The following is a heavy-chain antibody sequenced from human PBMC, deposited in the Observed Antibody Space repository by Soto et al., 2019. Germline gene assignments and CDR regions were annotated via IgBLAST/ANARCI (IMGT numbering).Heavy chain of an antibody. D-gene: IGHD3-3*01. V-gene: IGHV3-33*05. J-gene: IGHJ4*02. CDR1: GFTFSSYG. CDR3: ARNSAVTTAFEH. Sequence: GGSLRLSCATSGFTFSSYGMHWVRQAPGKGLEWVAFILYDGSNKYYADSVKGRFTISRDNSKNTLYLQMNSLRAEDTAVYYCARNSAVTTAFEHWGQGTLVTVSS. CDR2: ILYDGSNK.